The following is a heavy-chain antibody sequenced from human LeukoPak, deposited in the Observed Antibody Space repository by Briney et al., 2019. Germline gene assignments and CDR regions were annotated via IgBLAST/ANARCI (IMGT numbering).Heavy chain of an antibody. CDR3: AIAARPLPHDAFDI. Sequence: PSETLSLTCAVYGGSFSGYYWSLIRQPPGKGLEWIGEINHSGSTNYNPSLKSRVTISVDTSKNQFSLKLSSVTAADTAVYYCAIAARPLPHDAFDIWGQGTMVTVSS. CDR1: GGSFSGYY. CDR2: INHSGST. V-gene: IGHV4-34*01. J-gene: IGHJ3*02. D-gene: IGHD6-6*01.